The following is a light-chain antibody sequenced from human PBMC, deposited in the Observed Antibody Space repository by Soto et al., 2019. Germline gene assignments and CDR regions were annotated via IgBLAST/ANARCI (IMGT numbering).Light chain of an antibody. CDR3: CSYAGAYIYV. CDR2: DVS. Sequence: QSVMPQPRPVSGPPGQSVTISCTRTSRENGAYNYVSWYQEHPGKVPKLMLYDVSKRPSGVPDRFSGSKSGNTASLTISGLQADHEADYYCCSYAGAYIYVFATGTKATV. CDR1: SRENGAYNY. J-gene: IGLJ1*01. V-gene: IGLV2-11*01.